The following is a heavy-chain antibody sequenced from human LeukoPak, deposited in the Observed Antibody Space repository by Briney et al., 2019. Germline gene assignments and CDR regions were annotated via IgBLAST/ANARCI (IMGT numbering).Heavy chain of an antibody. CDR1: GGTFSSYA. D-gene: IGHD3-10*01. CDR2: IIPIFGTA. CDR3: ARDLSMVRGVMHYYYYGMDV. Sequence: SVKVSCKASGGTFSSYAISWVRQAPGQGLEWMGGIIPIFGTANYAQKFQGRVTITADESTSTAYMELSSLRSEDTAVYYCARDLSMVRGVMHYYYYGMDVWGQGTTVTVSS. V-gene: IGHV1-69*13. J-gene: IGHJ6*02.